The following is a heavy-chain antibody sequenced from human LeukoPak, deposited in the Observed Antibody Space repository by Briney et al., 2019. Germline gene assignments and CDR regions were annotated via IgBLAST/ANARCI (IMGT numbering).Heavy chain of an antibody. CDR2: MCYSGST. J-gene: IGHJ5*02. V-gene: IGHV4-39*01. Sequence: SETLSLTCTVSGGSISSSSFCWGWIRQPPGKGLEWIGSMCYSGSTFYNPSLRSRVTLSVDTSKNQFSLKLSSVTAADTAVYYCATTDNYIPEGWFAPWGQGTLVTVSS. CDR1: GGSISSSSFC. CDR3: ATTDNYIPEGWFAP. D-gene: IGHD5-24*01.